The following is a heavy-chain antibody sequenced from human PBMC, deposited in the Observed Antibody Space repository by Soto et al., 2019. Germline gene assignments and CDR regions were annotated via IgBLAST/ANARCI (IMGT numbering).Heavy chain of an antibody. V-gene: IGHV3-48*03. J-gene: IGHJ4*02. CDR2: ISSSGSTI. Sequence: GGSLRLSCAASGFTFSSYEMNWVRQAPGKGLEWVSYISSSGSTIYYADSVKGRFTISRDNAKNSLYLQMNSLRAEDTAVYYCATGLLTIFGVTLAHWGQGTLVTVSS. D-gene: IGHD3-3*01. CDR1: GFTFSSYE. CDR3: ATGLLTIFGVTLAH.